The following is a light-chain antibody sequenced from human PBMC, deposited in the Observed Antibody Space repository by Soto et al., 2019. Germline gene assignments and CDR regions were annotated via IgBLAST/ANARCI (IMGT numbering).Light chain of an antibody. V-gene: IGLV2-23*02. Sequence: QSALTQPASVSGSPGQSITISCTGTSSDVGNYNLVSWYQQHQGKAPKLMIYEVSKRPSGVSNRFSGSKSGNTASLTISGLQAEDEADYYFCSYARSSTWVFGGGTKVTVL. J-gene: IGLJ3*02. CDR2: EVS. CDR1: SSDVGNYNL. CDR3: CSYARSSTWV.